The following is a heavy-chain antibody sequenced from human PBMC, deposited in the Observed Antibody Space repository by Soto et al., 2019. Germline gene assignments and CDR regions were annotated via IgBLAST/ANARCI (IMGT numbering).Heavy chain of an antibody. Sequence: QITLKESGPTLLKPPQTLTLTCTFSGFSLSTSGLGVGWIRQPPGKALEWLGIIYWYDDKPYSPSLRSSFTINTDTSKSQVFLTMTNMDPVDTATYYCAQGYKNKWSHDGFDIGGKGTRVTVSS. D-gene: IGHD5-12*01. CDR1: GFSLSTSGLG. J-gene: IGHJ3*02. CDR2: IYWYDDK. CDR3: AQGYKNKWSHDGFDI. V-gene: IGHV2-5*01.